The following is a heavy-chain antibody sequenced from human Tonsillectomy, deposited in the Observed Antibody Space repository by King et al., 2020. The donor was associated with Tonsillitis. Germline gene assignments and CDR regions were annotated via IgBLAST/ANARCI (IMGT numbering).Heavy chain of an antibody. V-gene: IGHV1-69*01. CDR3: ARDRVPAALNPPDV. CDR1: GGTFSSYA. CDR2: SIPIFGII. Sequence: VQMVQSGAEVNKPGSSVKVSCKASGGTFSSYAISWGRQAPGQGLEWMGGSIPIFGIIDFAQKFLGRLTITEDESTSTAYMELSSLRSVDTAVYYCARDRVPAALNPPDVWGQGTTVTVSS. J-gene: IGHJ6*02. D-gene: IGHD2-2*01.